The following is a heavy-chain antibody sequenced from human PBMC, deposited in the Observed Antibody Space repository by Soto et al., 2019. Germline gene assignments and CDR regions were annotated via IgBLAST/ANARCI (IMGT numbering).Heavy chain of an antibody. Sequence: PGGSLRLSCAASGFTFSSYGMHWVRQAPGKGLEWVSAISGSGGSTYYADSVKGRFTISRDNSKNTLYLQMNSLRAEDTAVYYCAKDMVRGVIINAPRYRSSGMDFWGQGTTVTVSS. D-gene: IGHD3-10*01. J-gene: IGHJ6*02. V-gene: IGHV3-23*01. CDR2: ISGSGGST. CDR1: GFTFSSYG. CDR3: AKDMVRGVIINAPRYRSSGMDF.